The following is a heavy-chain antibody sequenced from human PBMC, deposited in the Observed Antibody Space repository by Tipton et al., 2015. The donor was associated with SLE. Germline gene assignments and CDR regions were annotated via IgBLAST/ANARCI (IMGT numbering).Heavy chain of an antibody. CDR1: GGSISSQSFY. CDR2: IADRGSA. CDR3: ARDQNIDAFDM. V-gene: IGHV4-39*07. J-gene: IGHJ3*02. Sequence: TLSLTCTVSGGSISSQSFYWAWLRQPPGKTLEWIGSIADRGSANYSPPFTSRVTMSVDTSKNQFSLNLSSVTAADTAVYYCARDQNIDAFDMWGLGTLVTVSS.